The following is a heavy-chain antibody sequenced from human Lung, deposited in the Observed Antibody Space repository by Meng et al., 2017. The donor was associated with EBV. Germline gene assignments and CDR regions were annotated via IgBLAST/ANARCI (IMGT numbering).Heavy chain of an antibody. Sequence: VPLQEWGPGLGKPAGHQSLTCPGSGGSTSMSNGWSWVRTPPGKGLGWIGRNCRTGSNNFIPSLQTRVTISVDESKNQFSRQLSSAPGADTAVYYCARAIGRVATTVGFDYWGQGTLVTVSS. V-gene: IGHV4-4*02. CDR1: GGSTSMSNG. CDR2: NCRTGSN. J-gene: IGHJ4*02. CDR3: ARAIGRVATTVGFDY. D-gene: IGHD5-12*01.